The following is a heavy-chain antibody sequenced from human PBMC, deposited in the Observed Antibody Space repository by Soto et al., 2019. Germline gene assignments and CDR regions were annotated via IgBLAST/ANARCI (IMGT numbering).Heavy chain of an antibody. V-gene: IGHV3-30*18. J-gene: IGHJ6*03. CDR3: AKQPAAMVIYYYMDV. CDR2: ISYDGSNK. CDR1: GFTFSSYG. Sequence: GGSLRLSCAASGFTFSSYGMHWVRQAPGKGLEWVAVISYDGSNKYYADSVKGRFTISRDNSKNTLYLQMNSLRAEDTAVYYCAKQPAAMVIYYYMDVWGKGTTVTVSS. D-gene: IGHD2-2*01.